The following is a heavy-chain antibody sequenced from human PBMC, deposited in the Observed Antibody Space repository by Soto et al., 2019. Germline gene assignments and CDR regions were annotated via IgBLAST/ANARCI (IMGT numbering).Heavy chain of an antibody. J-gene: IGHJ4*02. CDR3: AKSGGIN. V-gene: IGHV3-23*01. CDR2: ITNSGDST. Sequence: EVQLLESGGGLVQPGGSLRLSCAASGFTFNNYVMSWVRQAPGKGLKWVSAITNSGDSTYYADSVKGRFIISRDNSKNMLYLEMNSLRAEDTAMYYCAKSGGINWGQGTLVTVSS. CDR1: GFTFNNYV. D-gene: IGHD3-10*01.